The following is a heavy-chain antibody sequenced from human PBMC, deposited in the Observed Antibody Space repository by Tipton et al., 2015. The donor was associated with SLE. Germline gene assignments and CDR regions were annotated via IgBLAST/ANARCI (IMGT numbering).Heavy chain of an antibody. J-gene: IGHJ4*02. D-gene: IGHD1-26*01. CDR1: GGSFSGYY. CDR3: AGALEWELLLDY. Sequence: TLSLTCAVYGGSFSGYYWSWIRQPPGKGLEWIGEINHSGSTNYNPSLKSRVTISVDTSKNQFSLKLSSVTAADTAVYYCAGALEWELLLDYWGQGTLATVSS. CDR2: INHSGST. V-gene: IGHV4-34*01.